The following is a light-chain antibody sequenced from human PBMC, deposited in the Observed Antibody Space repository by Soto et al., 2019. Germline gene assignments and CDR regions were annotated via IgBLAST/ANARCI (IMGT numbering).Light chain of an antibody. CDR2: VAS. J-gene: IGKJ2*01. Sequence: DIQMTQSPSTLSASVGDRVIITCRASQSISSWLAWYQQKPGKAPKLLIYVASSLESGVPSRFSGSASGTKFTLTISSLQPDDVATYYCQQYTTSPYTFGQGTKVDIK. CDR1: QSISSW. V-gene: IGKV1-5*01. CDR3: QQYTTSPYT.